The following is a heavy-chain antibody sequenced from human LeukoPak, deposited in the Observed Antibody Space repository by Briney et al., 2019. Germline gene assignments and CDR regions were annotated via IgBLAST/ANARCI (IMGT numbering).Heavy chain of an antibody. CDR2: IYYSGST. Sequence: PSETLSLTSTVSSDSIYVFYWSWMPQPPGEGREWIRYIYYSGSTNYNTSLKSRVSISVDTPKSQFSLKLSSVTAADTAVYYCARDFSLVRGIYFYYYMDVWGKGTTVTVSS. V-gene: IGHV4-59*01. CDR1: SDSIYVFY. D-gene: IGHD3-10*01. CDR3: ARDFSLVRGIYFYYYMDV. J-gene: IGHJ6*03.